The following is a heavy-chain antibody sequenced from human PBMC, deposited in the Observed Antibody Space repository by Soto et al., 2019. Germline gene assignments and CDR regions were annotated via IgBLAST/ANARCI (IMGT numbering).Heavy chain of an antibody. CDR1: GFTFSTYA. CDR2: ISESGVYT. V-gene: IGHV3-23*01. D-gene: IGHD1-26*01. J-gene: IGHJ3*01. CDR3: AKETSPNTYYTFDF. Sequence: GGSLRLSCTASGFTFSTYAMSWVRQAPGEGLEWVSSISESGVYTDYADSVKGRFTISRDNSKNTLHVQMTSLRAEDTAVYYCAKETSPNTYYTFDFWGQGTMVTV.